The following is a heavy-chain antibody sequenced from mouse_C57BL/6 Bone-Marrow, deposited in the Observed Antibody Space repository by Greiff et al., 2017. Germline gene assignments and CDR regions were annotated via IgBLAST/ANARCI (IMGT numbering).Heavy chain of an antibody. J-gene: IGHJ3*01. CDR3: ARGKQPAWFAY. CDR2: IYPRSGNT. CDR1: GYTFTSYG. V-gene: IGHV1-81*01. Sequence: VQLKESGAELARPGASVKLSCKASGYTFTSYGISWVKQRTGQGLEWIGEIYPRSGNTYYNEKFKGKATLTADKSSSTAYMELRSLTSEDSAVYFCARGKQPAWFAYWGQGTLVTVSA. D-gene: IGHD6-1*01.